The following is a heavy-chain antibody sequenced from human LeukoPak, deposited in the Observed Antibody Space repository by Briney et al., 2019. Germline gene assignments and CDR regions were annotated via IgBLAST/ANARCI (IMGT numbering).Heavy chain of an antibody. D-gene: IGHD3-10*01. CDR2: IYIDGTT. CDR1: GFIVSDNY. V-gene: IGHV3-53*01. J-gene: IGHJ3*01. CDR3: ARECLSSSGTREGGFDF. Sequence: GGALRLSCATSGFIVSDNYISWVRQAPGAGLEWVAVIYIDGTTYHADSVKGRFTISRDNSKNTLYLQMNSLRAEDTAVYYCARECLSSSGTREGGFDFRGQGTVVTVSS.